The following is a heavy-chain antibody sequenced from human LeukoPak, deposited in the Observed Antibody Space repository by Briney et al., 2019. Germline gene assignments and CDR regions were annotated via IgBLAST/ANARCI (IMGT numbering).Heavy chain of an antibody. CDR2: IIPIFGTA. CDR1: GGTFSSSG. D-gene: IGHD1-20*01. CDR3: ARGDNWNDRYYYYYMDV. J-gene: IGHJ6*03. Sequence: ASVKVSCKASGGTFSSSGIIWVRQAPGQGLEWMGGIIPIFGTANYAQKFQGRVTITADESTSTAYMELSSLRSEDTAVYYCARGDNWNDRYYYYYMDVWGKGTTVTVSS. V-gene: IGHV1-69*13.